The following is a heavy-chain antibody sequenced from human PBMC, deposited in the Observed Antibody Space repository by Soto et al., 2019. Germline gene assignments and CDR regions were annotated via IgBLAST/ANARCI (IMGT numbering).Heavy chain of an antibody. J-gene: IGHJ4*02. D-gene: IGHD6-19*01. V-gene: IGHV3-23*01. CDR3: AKDRDSSAWFSDH. CDR1: GFTFSSYA. CDR2: ITGGGGST. Sequence: VQLLESGGGLVQPGGSLRLSCAASGFTFSSYALSWVRQAPGKGLECVSTITGGGGSTYYADSVKGRFTISRDNSKNTLYLQMSSLRAEDTAVYYCAKDRDSSAWFSDHWGQGTLVTVSS.